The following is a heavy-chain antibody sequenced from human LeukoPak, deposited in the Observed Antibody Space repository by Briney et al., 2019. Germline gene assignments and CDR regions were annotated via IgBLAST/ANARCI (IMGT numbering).Heavy chain of an antibody. V-gene: IGHV3-64D*06. CDR2: ISGNGGST. D-gene: IGHD2-2*01. J-gene: IGHJ4*02. Sequence: GGSLRLSCSASGFTFSSYAMHWVRQAPGKGLEYVSAISGNGGSTYYADSVKGRFTISRDNSKNTLYLQMSSLRAEDTAVYYCVKCRGRSTSCQGGGFDYWGQGTLVTVSS. CDR1: GFTFSSYA. CDR3: VKCRGRSTSCQGGGFDY.